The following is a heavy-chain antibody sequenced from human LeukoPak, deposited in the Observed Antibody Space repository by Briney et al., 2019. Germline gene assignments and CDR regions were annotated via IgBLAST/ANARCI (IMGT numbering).Heavy chain of an antibody. V-gene: IGHV4-59*01. D-gene: IGHD6-13*01. CDR2: IYYSGSI. Sequence: SETLSLTCTVSGGSIRSYYWSWIRQPPGKGLEWIGYIYYSGSINYNPPLKSRVTISVDTSKNQFSLKLSSVTAADTAVYYCAGQAYSSSWYGYNWFDPWGQGTLVTVSS. CDR1: GGSIRSYY. J-gene: IGHJ5*02. CDR3: AGQAYSSSWYGYNWFDP.